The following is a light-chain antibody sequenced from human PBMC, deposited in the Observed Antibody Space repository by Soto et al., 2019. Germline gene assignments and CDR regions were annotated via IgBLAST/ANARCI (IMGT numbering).Light chain of an antibody. CDR2: EVS. Sequence: QSVLTQPASVSGSPGQSITISCTGTSSDVGSYNLVSWYQQHPGKAPKLMIYEVSNRPSGVSDRFSGSKSGNTASLTISGLQAEDESDYYCSSYTSRNTLVFGGGTQLTVL. CDR3: SSYTSRNTLV. J-gene: IGLJ7*01. V-gene: IGLV2-14*02. CDR1: SSDVGSYNL.